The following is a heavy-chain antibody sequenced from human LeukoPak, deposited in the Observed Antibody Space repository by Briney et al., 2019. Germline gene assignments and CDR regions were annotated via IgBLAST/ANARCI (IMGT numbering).Heavy chain of an antibody. V-gene: IGHV3-21*01. CDR2: ISSSSSYI. J-gene: IGHJ4*02. D-gene: IGHD3-16*02. CDR1: GFTFRSYS. CDR3: ARGPMITFGGVIVSFDY. Sequence: GGSLRLSCAASGFTFRSYSMNWVRQAPGKGLEWVSSISSSSSYIYYADSVKGRFTISRDNAKNSLYLQMNSLRAEDTAVYYCARGPMITFGGVIVSFDYWGQGTLVTVSS.